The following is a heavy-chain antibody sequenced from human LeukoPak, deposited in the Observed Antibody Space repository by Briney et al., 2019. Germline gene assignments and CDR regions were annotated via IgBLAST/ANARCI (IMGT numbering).Heavy chain of an antibody. V-gene: IGHV3-48*04. D-gene: IGHD1-1*01. CDR2: IGISSGNT. CDR1: GFTFSDYS. Sequence: QAGGSLRLSCAASGFTFSDYSMNWVRQAPGKGLEWISYIGISSGNTKYADSVKGRFTISGDNAKNSLYLQMNSLRVEDTAVYYCARDHNCAFDNWGQGTLVTVSS. CDR3: ARDHNCAFDN. J-gene: IGHJ4*02.